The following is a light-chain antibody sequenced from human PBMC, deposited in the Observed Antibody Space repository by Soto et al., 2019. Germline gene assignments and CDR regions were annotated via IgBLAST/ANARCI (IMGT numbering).Light chain of an antibody. V-gene: IGLV2-14*03. CDR1: SSDVGGHDY. J-gene: IGLJ3*02. CDR2: DVS. Sequence: QSALTQPASVTGSPGQSITISCTGTSSDVGGHDYVSWYQQHPGKAPKLMIYDVSDRPSGISNRFSGSKSGNTASLTISGLQAEDEADYFCSSYSTSNTPVVFGGGTKLTVL. CDR3: SSYSTSNTPVV.